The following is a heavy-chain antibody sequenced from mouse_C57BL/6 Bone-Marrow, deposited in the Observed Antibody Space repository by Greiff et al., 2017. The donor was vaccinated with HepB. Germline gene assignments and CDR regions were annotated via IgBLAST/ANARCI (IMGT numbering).Heavy chain of an antibody. CDR1: GFPITSGYY. CDR3: AGDRTTTEAMDY. Sequence: QVQLQQSGPGLVKPSQSLFLTCSITGFPITSGYYWIWIRQSPGKPLEWMGYITHSGETFYNPSLQSPISITRETSKNQFFLQLNSVTTEDTAMYYCAGDRTTTEAMDYWGQGTSVTVSS. J-gene: IGHJ4*01. CDR2: ITHSGET. D-gene: IGHD1-1*01. V-gene: IGHV12-3*01.